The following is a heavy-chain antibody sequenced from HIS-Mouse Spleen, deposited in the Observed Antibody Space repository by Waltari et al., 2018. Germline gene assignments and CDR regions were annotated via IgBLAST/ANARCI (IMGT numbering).Heavy chain of an antibody. Sequence: EVQLVESGGGLVQPGGSRRRTCAASGLPVSSNYLSWCRQAPGKGLEWVSVIYSGGSTYYADYVKGRFTISRDNSKNTLYLQMNSLRAEDTAVYYCARDIKAAACWGQGTLVTVSS. CDR1: GLPVSSNY. V-gene: IGHV3-66*01. CDR3: ARDIKAAAC. J-gene: IGHJ4*02. D-gene: IGHD6-13*01. CDR2: IYSGGST.